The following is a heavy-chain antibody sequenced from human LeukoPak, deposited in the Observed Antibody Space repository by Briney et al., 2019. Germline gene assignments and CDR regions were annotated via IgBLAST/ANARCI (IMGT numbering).Heavy chain of an antibody. CDR2: INNRGTT. V-gene: IGHV4-59*11. CDR1: GGSITSHY. CDR3: ARDARVTIFGVVTSSSPIDY. Sequence: PSETLSLTCSVSGGSITSHYWTWIRQPPGKGLEWIGHINNRGTTSYNPSLKSRVTISVDTSKNQFSLKLSSVTAADTAVYYCARDARVTIFGVVTSSSPIDYWGQGTLVTVSS. D-gene: IGHD3-3*01. J-gene: IGHJ4*02.